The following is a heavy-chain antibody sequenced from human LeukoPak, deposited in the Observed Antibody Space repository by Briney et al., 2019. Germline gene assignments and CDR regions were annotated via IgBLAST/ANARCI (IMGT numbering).Heavy chain of an antibody. V-gene: IGHV1-3*01. Sequence: GASVKVSCKASGYTFTNYAVHWMRQVPGQRLEWMGWINAGNGNTKYSQKFQRSVTFTSDTSASTAYMELSSLRSEDTAVYYCARDSYYYDSSGYNWFDPWGQGTLVTVSS. D-gene: IGHD3-22*01. J-gene: IGHJ5*02. CDR1: GYTFTNYA. CDR2: INAGNGNT. CDR3: ARDSYYYDSSGYNWFDP.